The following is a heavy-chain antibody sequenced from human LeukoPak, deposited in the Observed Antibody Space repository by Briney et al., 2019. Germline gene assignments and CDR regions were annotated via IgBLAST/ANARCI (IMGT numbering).Heavy chain of an antibody. J-gene: IGHJ4*02. CDR1: GFTFDDYA. V-gene: IGHV3-9*01. CDR2: ISWNSGSI. Sequence: GGSLRLSCAASGFTFDDYAMHWVRQAPGKGLEWVSGISWNSGSIGYADSVKGRFTISRDNAKNSLYLQMNSLRAEDTAVYYCARQYYDFWSGYREGFDYWGQGTLVTVSS. CDR3: ARQYYDFWSGYREGFDY. D-gene: IGHD3-3*01.